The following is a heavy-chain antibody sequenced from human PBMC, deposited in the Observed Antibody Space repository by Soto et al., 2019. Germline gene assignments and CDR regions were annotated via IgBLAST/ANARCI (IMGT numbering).Heavy chain of an antibody. CDR1: GFTFSSYG. V-gene: IGHV3-30*18. Sequence: PGGSLRLSCAASGFTFSSYGMHWVRQAPGKGLEWVAVISYDGSNKYYADSVKGRFTISRDNSKNTLYLQMNSLRAEDTAVYYCAKDQWYCSGGSCYWLAYWGQGTLVTVSS. J-gene: IGHJ4*02. CDR2: ISYDGSNK. D-gene: IGHD2-15*01. CDR3: AKDQWYCSGGSCYWLAY.